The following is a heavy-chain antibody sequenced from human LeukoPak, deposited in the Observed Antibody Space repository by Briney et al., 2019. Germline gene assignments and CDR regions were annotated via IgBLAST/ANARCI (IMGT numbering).Heavy chain of an antibody. CDR2: CDPEDGET. D-gene: IGHD3-10*01. CDR3: ATGEDFDY. V-gene: IGHV1-24*01. J-gene: IGHJ4*02. CDR1: GGTFSSYA. Sequence: ASVKVSCKASGGTFSSYAISWVRQAPGKGLEWMGGCDPEDGETSYAQKFQGRVTMTEDTSTDTAYMELSSLRSEDTAVYYCATGEDFDYWGQGTLVTVSS.